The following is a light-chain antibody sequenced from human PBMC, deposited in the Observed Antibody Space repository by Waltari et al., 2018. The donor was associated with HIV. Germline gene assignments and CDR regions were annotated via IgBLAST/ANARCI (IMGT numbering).Light chain of an antibody. Sequence: QSALTQPAPVSGSPGQSITISCTGTSSDVGSYEIVSWYQKHPDKAPKLMIYEVSKRPSGVSNRFSGSKSGNTASLTISGLQAEDEADYYCCSYAGSSTHVFGGGTKVTVL. V-gene: IGLV2-23*02. CDR2: EVS. CDR3: CSYAGSSTHV. J-gene: IGLJ1*01. CDR1: SSDVGSYEI.